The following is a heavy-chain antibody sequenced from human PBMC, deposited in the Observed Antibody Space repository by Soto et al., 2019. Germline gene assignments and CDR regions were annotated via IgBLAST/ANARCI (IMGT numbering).Heavy chain of an antibody. D-gene: IGHD6-19*01. V-gene: IGHV2-5*02. CDR1: GFSLSSTRMA. J-gene: IGHJ4*02. CDR2: IYWDVDK. CDR3: AHIVVAGLGYYFDY. Sequence: QITLKESGPTLVKPTQTLTLTCTFSGFSLSSTRMAVGWIRQPPGKALEWLALIYWDVDKRYSPFLKSRLTTPKYTSKNQVVLTMSNMDPVDTARYYCAHIVVAGLGYYFDYWGQGTLVTVSS.